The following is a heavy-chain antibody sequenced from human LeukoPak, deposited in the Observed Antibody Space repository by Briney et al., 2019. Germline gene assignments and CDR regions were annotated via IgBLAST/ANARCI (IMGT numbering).Heavy chain of an antibody. V-gene: IGHV3-7*01. D-gene: IGHD2/OR15-2a*01. CDR3: AKLLGTVTIYDY. CDR2: INPDGSQK. CDR1: GCTFRRNW. Sequence: GGALRLSCEASGCTFRRNWMSWVGQAPGKGLEGVASINPDGSQKFYVDSVKGRFTISRDNPKTSLYLEMNSLGAEDTAMYYCAKLLGTVTIYDYWGQGTRVTVSS. J-gene: IGHJ4*02.